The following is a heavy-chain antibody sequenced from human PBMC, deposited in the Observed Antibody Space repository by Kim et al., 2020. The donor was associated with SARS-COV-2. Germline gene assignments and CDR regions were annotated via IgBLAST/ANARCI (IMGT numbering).Heavy chain of an antibody. CDR3: AKDRCAHTVIDNGGFD. CDR2: ITSSSGKT. CDR1: GFTFTSYA. J-gene: IGHJ5*01. Sequence: GGSLRLSCAASGFTFTSYAMTWVRQTPGRGLEWVSFITSSSGKTYYADSVKGRFAISRDNSKNTLFLQMNSLRAEDTAVYYCAKDRCAHTVIDNGGFD. V-gene: IGHV3-23*01. D-gene: IGHD1-20*01.